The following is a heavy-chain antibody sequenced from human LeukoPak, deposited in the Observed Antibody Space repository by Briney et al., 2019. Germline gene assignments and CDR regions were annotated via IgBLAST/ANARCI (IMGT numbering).Heavy chain of an antibody. D-gene: IGHD6-13*01. CDR3: ARGGYSSSWYFAY. CDR1: GSTFSSYW. CDR2: INSDGSST. J-gene: IGHJ4*02. V-gene: IGHV3-74*01. Sequence: GGSLRLSCAASGSTFSSYWMHWVRQAPGKGLVWVSRINSDGSSTSYADSVKGRFTISRDNAKNSLYLQMNSLRAEDTAVYYCARGGYSSSWYFAYWGQGTLVTVSS.